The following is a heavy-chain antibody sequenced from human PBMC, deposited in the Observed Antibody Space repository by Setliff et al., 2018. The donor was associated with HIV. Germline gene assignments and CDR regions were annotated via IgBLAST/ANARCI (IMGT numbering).Heavy chain of an antibody. V-gene: IGHV4-4*09. D-gene: IGHD1-7*01. CDR2: IYTSGTT. CDR1: GGSINNYY. J-gene: IGHJ4*02. CDR3: ARKGNWNYPYDY. Sequence: PSETLSLTCTVSGGSINNYYWSWIRQPPGKGLEWIGYIYTSGTTNYSPSLKSRVTISIDTSKNQFSLRLTSVTAADTAVYYCARKGNWNYPYDYWGQGTLVTVSS.